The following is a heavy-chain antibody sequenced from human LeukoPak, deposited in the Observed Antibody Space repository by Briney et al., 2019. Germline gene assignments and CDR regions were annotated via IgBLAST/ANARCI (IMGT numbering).Heavy chain of an antibody. CDR3: AKSMYDSGTYYIFDY. D-gene: IGHD3-10*01. V-gene: IGHV3-23*01. Sequence: PGGSLRLSCAASGFTFSSYAMTWVRQAPGKGLEWVSGISGSGASTYYGDSMKGRFTISRDNSKNTLYLQMNSLRVEETAVYYCAKSMYDSGTYYIFDYWGQGTQVTVSS. CDR2: ISGSGAST. J-gene: IGHJ4*02. CDR1: GFTFSSYA.